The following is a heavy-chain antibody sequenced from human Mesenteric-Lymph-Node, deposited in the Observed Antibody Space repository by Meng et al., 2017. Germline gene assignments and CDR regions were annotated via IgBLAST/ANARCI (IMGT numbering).Heavy chain of an antibody. J-gene: IGHJ4*02. D-gene: IGHD2-21*02. CDR1: GFTFSTYA. CDR2: ISGSGPYGRT. V-gene: IGHV3-23*01. CDR3: AKDRPEYCGGDCLIDS. Sequence: GESLKISCAASGFTFSTYAMTWVRQAPGKGLEWVSAISGSGPYGRTYYADSVKGRFTISRDNSKNTLSLQMNSLRAEDTAVYYCAKDRPEYCGGDCLIDSWGQGTLVTVSS.